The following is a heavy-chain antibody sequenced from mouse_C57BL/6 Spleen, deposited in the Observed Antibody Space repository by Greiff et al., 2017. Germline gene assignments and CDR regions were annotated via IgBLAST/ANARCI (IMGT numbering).Heavy chain of an antibody. CDR2: ISNGGGST. J-gene: IGHJ1*03. Sequence: EVHLVESGGGLVQPGGSLKLSCAASGFTFSDYYMYWVRQTPEKRLEWVAYISNGGGSTYYPDTVKGRFTISRDNAKNTLYLQMSRLKSEDTAMYSWARHYYGSSYDLYFDVWGTGTTVTVSS. V-gene: IGHV5-12*01. D-gene: IGHD1-1*01. CDR1: GFTFSDYY. CDR3: ARHYYGSSYDLYFDV.